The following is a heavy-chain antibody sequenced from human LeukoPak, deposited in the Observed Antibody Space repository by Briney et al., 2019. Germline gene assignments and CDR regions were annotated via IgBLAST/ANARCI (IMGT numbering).Heavy chain of an antibody. CDR1: GYKFTDDY. Sequence: ASVKVSCKASGYKFTDDYMHWVRQAPGQGLEFMGLCNPDSGFTNYVQKFKVRVTMTRDTSISTADLEVRSLTSDDRAVYYCACTAGEYTSWWKVWGKGTLVTVFS. D-gene: IGHD6-6*01. CDR2: CNPDSGFT. V-gene: IGHV1-2*02. CDR3: ACTAGEYTSWWKV. J-gene: IGHJ4*02.